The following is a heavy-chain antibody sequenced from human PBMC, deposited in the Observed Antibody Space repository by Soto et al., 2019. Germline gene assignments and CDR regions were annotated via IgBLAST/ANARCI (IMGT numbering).Heavy chain of an antibody. V-gene: IGHV1-24*01. Sequence: GASVKVSCKVSGYTLAELSMHWGRQAPGKGLEWMGGFDPEDGETIYAQKFQGRVTMTEDTSTDTAYMELSSLRSEDTAVYYCATDRPGLGGYDDWGQGTLVTVSS. D-gene: IGHD5-12*01. J-gene: IGHJ4*02. CDR3: ATDRPGLGGYDD. CDR1: GYTLAELS. CDR2: FDPEDGET.